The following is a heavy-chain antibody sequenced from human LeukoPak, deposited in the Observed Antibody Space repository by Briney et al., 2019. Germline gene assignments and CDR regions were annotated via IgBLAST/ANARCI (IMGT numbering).Heavy chain of an antibody. CDR2: INPNSGGT. D-gene: IGHD3-16*01. V-gene: IGHV1-2*02. CDR1: GYSFTDYY. CDR3: ARDRGRGSFHY. Sequence: ASVKVSCKASGYSFTDYYINWVRQAPGQGLEWMGWINPNSGGTNYAQKFQGRVTMTRDTSISTAYMELSRLRSDDTAVYYCARDRGRGSFHYWGQGTLVTVSS. J-gene: IGHJ4*02.